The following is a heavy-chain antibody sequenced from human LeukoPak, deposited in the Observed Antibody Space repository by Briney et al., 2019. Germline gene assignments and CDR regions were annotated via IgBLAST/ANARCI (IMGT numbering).Heavy chain of an antibody. V-gene: IGHV4-31*03. D-gene: IGHD3-10*01. CDR2: IYYSGST. CDR1: GGSISSGGYY. CDR3: ARDWAVPTYYYGSGSYSPGRAFDI. J-gene: IGHJ3*02. Sequence: SETLSLTCTVSGGSISSGGYYWSWIRQHPGKGLEWIGYIYYSGSTYYNPSLKSRVTISVDTSKNQFSLKLSSVTAADTAVYYCARDWAVPTYYYGSGSYSPGRAFDIWGQGTMVTVSS.